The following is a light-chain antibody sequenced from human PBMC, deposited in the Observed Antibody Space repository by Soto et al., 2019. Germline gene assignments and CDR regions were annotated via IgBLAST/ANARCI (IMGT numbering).Light chain of an antibody. V-gene: IGLV1-47*01. J-gene: IGLJ1*01. CDR1: SSNIGSNY. Sequence: QSVLTQPPSASGTPGQRVTISCSGSSSNIGSNYVYWYQQLPGTAPKLLIYRNNQRPSGVPDRFSGSKSGTSASLAISGLRSEDEADYYCAAWDDSLSGHNXVFGTGNKVTVL. CDR2: RNN. CDR3: AAWDDSLSGHNXV.